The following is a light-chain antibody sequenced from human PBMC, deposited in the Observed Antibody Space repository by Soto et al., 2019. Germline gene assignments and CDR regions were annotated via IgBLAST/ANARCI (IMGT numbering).Light chain of an antibody. CDR1: QSISSW. Sequence: GDRVTITCRASQSISSWLAWYQQKPGKAPKLLIYDASSLESGVPSRFSGSGSGTEFTLTISSLQPVDFATYYCQHYNSYSWTFGQGTKVDIK. V-gene: IGKV1-5*01. CDR3: QHYNSYSWT. CDR2: DAS. J-gene: IGKJ1*01.